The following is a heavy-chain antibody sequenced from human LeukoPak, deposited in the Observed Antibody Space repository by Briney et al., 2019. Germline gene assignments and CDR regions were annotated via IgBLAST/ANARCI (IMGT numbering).Heavy chain of an antibody. CDR3: ARLGDLVTMSRGVFVYFDP. CDR2: LYYTGGT. J-gene: IGHJ5*02. V-gene: IGHV4-39*01. D-gene: IGHD3-10*01. CDR1: LAPACSGAPY. Sequence: PSETPSHTCTVSLAPACSGAPYAGWIRQSPGKGLGWIVTLYYTGGTSSHPSLKSRATISVNTPKNQVSLRRTSVAPADTAINSCARLGDLVTMSRGVFVYFDPWGQGTLVTVPS.